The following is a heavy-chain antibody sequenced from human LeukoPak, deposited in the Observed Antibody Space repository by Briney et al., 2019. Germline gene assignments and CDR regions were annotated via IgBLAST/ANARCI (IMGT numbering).Heavy chain of an antibody. CDR2: IYHSGST. Sequence: SGTLSLTCSVSGGSISSDNWWSWVRQPPGKGLEWIGEIYHSGSTNYNPSLKSRVTISVDTSKNQFSLKVTSVTAADTAVYYCARDKHCSSTNCQGAFDIWGQGTMVTVSS. CDR1: GGSISSDNW. V-gene: IGHV4-4*02. D-gene: IGHD2-2*01. J-gene: IGHJ3*02. CDR3: ARDKHCSSTNCQGAFDI.